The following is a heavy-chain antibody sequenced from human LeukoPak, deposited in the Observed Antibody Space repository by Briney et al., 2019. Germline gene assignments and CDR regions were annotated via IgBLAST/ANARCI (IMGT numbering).Heavy chain of an antibody. J-gene: IGHJ4*02. CDR1: GFTFSNYA. V-gene: IGHV3-30-3*01. CDR2: ISYDGSNK. CDR3: ARVRPWVFDY. Sequence: GGSLRLSCAASGFTFSNYAMHWVRQAPGKGLEWVAVISYDGSNKYYADPVKGRFTIYRDNSKNTLYLQMNSLRAEDTAVYYCARVRPWVFDYWGQGTLVTVSS.